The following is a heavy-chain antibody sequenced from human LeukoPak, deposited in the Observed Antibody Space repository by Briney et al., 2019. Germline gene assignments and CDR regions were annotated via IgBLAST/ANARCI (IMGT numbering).Heavy chain of an antibody. V-gene: IGHV1-69*04. J-gene: IGHJ6*02. CDR3: ARDPVSPDGYNSYYYYGMDV. D-gene: IGHD5-24*01. Sequence: GASVKVSCKASGYTFTSYGISWVRQAPGQGLEWMGRIIPILGIANYAQKFQGRVTITADKSTSTAYMELSSLRSEDTAVYYCARDPVSPDGYNSYYYYGMDVWGQGTTVTVSS. CDR2: IIPILGIA. CDR1: GYTFTSYG.